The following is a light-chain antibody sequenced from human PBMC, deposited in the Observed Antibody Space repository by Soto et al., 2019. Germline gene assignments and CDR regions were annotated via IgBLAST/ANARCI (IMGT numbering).Light chain of an antibody. J-gene: IGLJ1*01. V-gene: IGLV2-8*01. CDR1: SSDVGGYNY. CDR2: EVS. Sequence: QSALTQPPSASGCPGQSVTISCTGTSSDVGGYNYVSWYQQHPGKAPKLMIYEVSKRPSGVPDRFSGSKSGNTASLTVSGLQAEDEADYYCSSYAGSNILYVFGTGTKLTVL. CDR3: SSYAGSNILYV.